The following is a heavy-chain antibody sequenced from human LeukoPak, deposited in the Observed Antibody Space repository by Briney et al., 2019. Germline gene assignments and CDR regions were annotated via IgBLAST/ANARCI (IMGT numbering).Heavy chain of an antibody. D-gene: IGHD3-10*01. CDR2: IYYSGST. J-gene: IGHJ6*02. CDR1: GGSISSSSYY. CDR3: ATPDGSGTSGMDV. Sequence: SETLALTCTVSGGSISSSSYYWGWIRQPPGKGLEWIGSIYYSGSTYYNPSLKSRVTISVDTSKNQFSLKLSSVTAADTAVYYCATPDGSGTSGMDVWGQGTTVTVSS. V-gene: IGHV4-39*01.